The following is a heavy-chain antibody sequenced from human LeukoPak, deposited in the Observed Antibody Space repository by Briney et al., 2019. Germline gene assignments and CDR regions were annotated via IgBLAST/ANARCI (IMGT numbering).Heavy chain of an antibody. CDR1: GFTFSSYR. CDR3: ARDLLGEIEAAAGTSGLMH. J-gene: IGHJ4*02. D-gene: IGHD6-13*01. CDR2: ISSSSSYI. Sequence: PGGSLRLSCAASGFTFSSYRMNWVRQAPGKGLDWVSSISSSSSYIYYADSVKGRFTISRDNAKNSLYLQMNSLRAEDTAVYYCARDLLGEIEAAAGTSGLMHWGQGTLVTVSS. V-gene: IGHV3-21*01.